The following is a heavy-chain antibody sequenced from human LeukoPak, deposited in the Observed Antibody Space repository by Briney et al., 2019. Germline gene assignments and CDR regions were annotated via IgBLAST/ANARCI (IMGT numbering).Heavy chain of an antibody. CDR3: ARGRGRMITFGETKHYYYYMDV. CDR1: GGSISSSSSY. CDR2: IYYSGST. J-gene: IGHJ6*03. Sequence: SETLSLTCTVSGGSISSSSSYWGWIRQPPGKGLEWIGSIYYSGSTYYNPSLKSRVTISVDTSKNQFSLKLSSVTAADTAVYYCARGRGRMITFGETKHYYYYMDVWGKGTTVTVSS. V-gene: IGHV4-39*07. D-gene: IGHD3-16*01.